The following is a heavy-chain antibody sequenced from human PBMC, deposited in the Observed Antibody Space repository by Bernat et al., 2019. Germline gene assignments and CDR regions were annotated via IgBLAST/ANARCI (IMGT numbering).Heavy chain of an antibody. CDR1: GFTFSSYA. J-gene: IGHJ4*02. CDR2: ISGSGGST. V-gene: IGHV3-23*01. CDR3: ARVSPGVRGVIITPLDY. D-gene: IGHD3-10*01. Sequence: EVQLLESGGGLVQPGGSLRLSCAASGFTFSSYAMSWVRQAPGKGLEWVSAISGSGGSTYYADSVKGRFTISRDNSKNTLYLQMNSLRAEDTAVYYCARVSPGVRGVIITPLDYWGQGTLVTVSS.